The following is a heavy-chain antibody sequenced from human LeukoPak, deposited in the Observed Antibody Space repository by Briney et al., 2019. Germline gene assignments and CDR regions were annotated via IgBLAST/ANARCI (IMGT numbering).Heavy chain of an antibody. V-gene: IGHV1-69*13. CDR2: IIPIFGTA. J-gene: IGHJ4*02. CDR3: AKEWGQLLSAFDY. CDR1: GGTFSSYA. Sequence: SVKVSCKASGGTFSSYAISWVRQAPGQGLEWMGGIIPIFGTANYARKFQGRVTITADESTSTAYMELSSLRAEDTAVYYCAKEWGQLLSAFDYWGQGTLVTVSS. D-gene: IGHD2-2*01.